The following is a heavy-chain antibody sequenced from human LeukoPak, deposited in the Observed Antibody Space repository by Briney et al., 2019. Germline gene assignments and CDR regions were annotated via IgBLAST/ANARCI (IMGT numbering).Heavy chain of an antibody. CDR2: TYYRSKWYN. Sequence: SQTLSLTCAISGDSVSSNSAAWNWIRQSPSRGLEWLGRTYYRSKWYNDYAVSVKSRITINPDTSENQFSLQLNSVTPEDTAVYYCARGSGIAVAGTCFDYWGQGTLVTVSS. CDR3: ARGSGIAVAGTCFDY. CDR1: GDSVSSNSAA. D-gene: IGHD6-19*01. J-gene: IGHJ4*02. V-gene: IGHV6-1*01.